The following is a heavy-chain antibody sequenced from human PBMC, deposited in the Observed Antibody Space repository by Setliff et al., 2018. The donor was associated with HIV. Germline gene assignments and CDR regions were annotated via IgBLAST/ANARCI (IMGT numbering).Heavy chain of an antibody. J-gene: IGHJ5*02. CDR3: TRVGTYGVGGWFDP. CDR1: GGSISSSTYY. CDR2: IYYSGST. V-gene: IGHV4-39*07. Sequence: PSETLSLTCTVSGGSISSSTYYWGWIRQPPGKGLEWIGSIYYSGSTYYNPSLKSRVTISVDTSKNQFSLKLSSVTAADTAMYYCTRVGTYGVGGWFDPWGQGSPVTAPQ. D-gene: IGHD3-16*01.